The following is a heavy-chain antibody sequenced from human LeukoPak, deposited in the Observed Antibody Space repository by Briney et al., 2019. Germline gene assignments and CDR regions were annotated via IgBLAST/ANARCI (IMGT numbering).Heavy chain of an antibody. Sequence: PSETLSLTCAVYGGSFSGYYWSWIRRPPGKGLEWIGEINHSGSTNYNPSLKSRVTISVDTSKNQFSLKLSSVTAADTAVYYCASSQNYYDSSGYSTYWGQGTLVTVSS. CDR1: GGSFSGYY. CDR3: ASSQNYYDSSGYSTY. D-gene: IGHD3-22*01. V-gene: IGHV4-34*01. CDR2: INHSGST. J-gene: IGHJ4*02.